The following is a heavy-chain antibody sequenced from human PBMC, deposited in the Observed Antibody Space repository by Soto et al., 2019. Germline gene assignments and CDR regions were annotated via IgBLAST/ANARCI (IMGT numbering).Heavy chain of an antibody. CDR3: TRGGIFGMVIIDAFDI. J-gene: IGHJ3*02. Sequence: GGSLRLSCTASGFTFGDYAMSWFRQAPGKGLEWVGFIRSKAYGGTTEYAASVKGRFTISRDDSKSIAYLQMNSLKTEDTAVYYCTRGGIFGMVIIDAFDIWGQGTMVTVSS. CDR2: IRSKAYGGTT. CDR1: GFTFGDYA. D-gene: IGHD3-3*01. V-gene: IGHV3-49*03.